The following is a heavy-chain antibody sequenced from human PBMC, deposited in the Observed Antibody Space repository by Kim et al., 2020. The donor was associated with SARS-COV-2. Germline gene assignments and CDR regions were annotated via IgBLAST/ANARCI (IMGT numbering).Heavy chain of an antibody. V-gene: IGHV3-21*01. D-gene: IGHD2-15*01. CDR1: GFTFSSYS. J-gene: IGHJ4*02. CDR3: ARVYCSGGSCYVFDY. CDR2: ISSSSSYI. Sequence: GGSLRLSCAASGFTFSSYSMNWVRQAPGEGLEWVSSISSSSSYIYYADSVKGRFTISRDNAKNSLYLQMNSLRAEDTAVYYCARVYCSGGSCYVFDYWGQGTLVTVSS.